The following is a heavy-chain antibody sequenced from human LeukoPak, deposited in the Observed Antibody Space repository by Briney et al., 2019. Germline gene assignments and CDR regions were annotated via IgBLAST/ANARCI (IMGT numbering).Heavy chain of an antibody. CDR1: GGSISSGGYS. CDR2: IYHSGST. CDR3: ARDPNDSSGSFPGY. Sequence: SQTLSLTCAVSGGSISSGGYSWSWIRQPPGKGLEWIGYIYHSGSTYYNPSLKSRVTISVDRSKNQFSLKLSSVTAADTAVYYCARDPNDSSGSFPGYWGQGTLVTVSS. V-gene: IGHV4-30-2*01. D-gene: IGHD3-22*01. J-gene: IGHJ4*02.